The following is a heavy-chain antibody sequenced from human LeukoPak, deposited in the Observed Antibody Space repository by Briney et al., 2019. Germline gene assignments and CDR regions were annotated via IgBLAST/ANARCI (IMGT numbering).Heavy chain of an antibody. V-gene: IGHV3-74*01. D-gene: IGHD3-3*01. CDR1: GFTFSSYW. Sequence: GGSLRLSCAASGFTFSSYWMHWVRHAPGKGLVWVSRINSDGSSTSYADSVKGRFTISRDNAKNTLYLQMNSLRAEDTAVYYCARGVRYYDFWSGYYTREDYYYYMDVWGKGTTVTVSS. CDR2: INSDGSST. J-gene: IGHJ6*03. CDR3: ARGVRYYDFWSGYYTREDYYYYMDV.